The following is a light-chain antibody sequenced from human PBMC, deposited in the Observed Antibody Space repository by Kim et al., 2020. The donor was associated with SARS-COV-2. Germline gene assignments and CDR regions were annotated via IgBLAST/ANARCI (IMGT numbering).Light chain of an antibody. Sequence: QSALTQHASVSGSPGQSITISCTGSSGDVGRYDFVSWYQQHPGKVPKLLIYDVNYRPSGISYRFSGSKSGNTAFLTISGLQAEDEADYHCSSHTSSSTVLFGGGTQLTVL. V-gene: IGLV2-14*03. CDR2: DVN. CDR1: SGDVGRYDF. CDR3: SSHTSSSTVL. J-gene: IGLJ2*01.